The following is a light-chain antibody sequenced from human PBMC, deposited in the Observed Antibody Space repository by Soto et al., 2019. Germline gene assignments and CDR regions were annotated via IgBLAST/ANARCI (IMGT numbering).Light chain of an antibody. V-gene: IGLV2-14*01. CDR3: SSYSSTTLV. CDR1: SSDVGGHDY. J-gene: IGLJ1*01. CDR2: EVR. Sequence: QSALTQPASVSGSPGQSITISCTGTSSDVGGHDYVSWYQQHPGKAPKLIIYEVRNRPSGVSNRFSGSKSGNTASLTISGLQAEDEADYYCSSYSSTTLVFGTGTKVPS.